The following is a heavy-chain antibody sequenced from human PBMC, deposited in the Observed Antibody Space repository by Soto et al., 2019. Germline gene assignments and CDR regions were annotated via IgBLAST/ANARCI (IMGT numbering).Heavy chain of an antibody. CDR1: GDFIISSGYY. CDR3: ARHTGQLSPFDT. CDR2: IYYSGTT. J-gene: IGHJ5*02. Sequence: NPSETLSLTCSLSGDFIISSGYYWDWIRQPPGKGLEWIGYIYYSGTTSYNPSLKSRITISVDSSKIHFSLKLTSVTAADTAVYYCARHTGQLSPFDTWGLGTLVT. D-gene: IGHD2-2*01. V-gene: IGHV4-39*01.